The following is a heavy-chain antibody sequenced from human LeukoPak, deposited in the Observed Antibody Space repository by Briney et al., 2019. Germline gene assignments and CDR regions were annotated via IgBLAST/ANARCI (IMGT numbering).Heavy chain of an antibody. Sequence: PSETLSLTCTVSGGSISSYYWSWIRQPPGKGLEWIGYIYYSGSTNYDPSLKSRVTISVDTSKNQYSLKLSSVTAADTAVYYCAARFLEREYYYYMDVWGKGTTVTVSS. CDR1: GGSISSYY. V-gene: IGHV4-59*01. D-gene: IGHD3-3*01. J-gene: IGHJ6*03. CDR2: IYYSGST. CDR3: AARFLEREYYYYMDV.